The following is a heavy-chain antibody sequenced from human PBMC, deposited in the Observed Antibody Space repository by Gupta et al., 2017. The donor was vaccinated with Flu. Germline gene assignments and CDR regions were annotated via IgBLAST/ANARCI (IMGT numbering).Heavy chain of an antibody. V-gene: IGHV3-74*01. CDR1: GFTLSSYW. J-gene: IGHJ4*02. Sequence: EVQLVESGGDFVQPGGSLRLSCEASGFTLSSYWIPWVRQVPGKGLMCVARISNDGSDMSYADSVKGRFAISRDSAKNTLYLQMTSPRAEDTAVYYCVRGSSGWNGFDYWGQGTLVTVSS. CDR2: ISNDGSDM. D-gene: IGHD6-19*01. CDR3: VRGSSGWNGFDY.